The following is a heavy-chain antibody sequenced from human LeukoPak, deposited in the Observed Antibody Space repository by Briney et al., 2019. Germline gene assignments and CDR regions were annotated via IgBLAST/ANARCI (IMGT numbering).Heavy chain of an antibody. D-gene: IGHD2-15*01. CDR1: GYTFTGYY. CDR3: ARDRVVVAATHHWFDP. J-gene: IGHJ5*02. CDR2: INPNSGGT. V-gene: IGHV1-2*02. Sequence: ASVKVSCKASGYTFTGYYMHWVRQAPGQGLEWMGWINPNSGGTNYAQKFQGRVTMTRDTSISTAYMELSRLRSDDTAVYYCARDRVVVAATHHWFDPWGQGTLVTVSS.